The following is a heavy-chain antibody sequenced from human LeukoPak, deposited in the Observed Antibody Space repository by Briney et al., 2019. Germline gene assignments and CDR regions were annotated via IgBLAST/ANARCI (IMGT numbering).Heavy chain of an antibody. D-gene: IGHD3-9*01. Sequence: ASVKVSCKASGYTFTSYYMHWVRQAPGQGLEWMGIINPSGGSTSYAQKFQGRVTMTRDMSTSTVYMELGSLRSEDTAVYYCARDAELRYFDWFRYNWFDPWGQGTLVTVSS. CDR2: INPSGGST. J-gene: IGHJ5*02. V-gene: IGHV1-46*01. CDR3: ARDAELRYFDWFRYNWFDP. CDR1: GYTFTSYY.